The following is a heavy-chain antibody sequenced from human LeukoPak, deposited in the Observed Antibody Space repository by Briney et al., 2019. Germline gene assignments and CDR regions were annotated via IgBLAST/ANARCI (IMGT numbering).Heavy chain of an antibody. CDR2: IRSKAYGGTT. CDR3: TRVRTIAAADY. D-gene: IGHD6-13*01. CDR1: GFTFGDYA. V-gene: IGHV3-49*03. J-gene: IGHJ4*02. Sequence: GGSLRLSXTASGFTFGDYAMSWFRQAPGKGLEWVGFIRSKAYGGTTEYAASVKGRFTISRDDSKSIAYLQMNSLKTEDTAVYYCTRVRTIAAADYWGQGTLVTVSS.